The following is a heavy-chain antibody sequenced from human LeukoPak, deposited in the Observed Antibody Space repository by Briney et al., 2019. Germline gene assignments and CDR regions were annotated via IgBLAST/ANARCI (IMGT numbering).Heavy chain of an antibody. D-gene: IGHD3-22*01. CDR3: ANSWYYYDSSGLPKSDAFDR. Sequence: SETLSLTCAVYGGSFSGYYWGWVRQPPGKGLEWIATIYRTGSTYYNPSLESRVTISIDTSKNQFSLKLNSVTAADTAVYYCANSWYYYDSSGLPKSDAFDRWGQGTLVTVSS. CDR1: GGSFSGYY. V-gene: IGHV4-38-2*01. CDR2: IYRTGST. J-gene: IGHJ3*01.